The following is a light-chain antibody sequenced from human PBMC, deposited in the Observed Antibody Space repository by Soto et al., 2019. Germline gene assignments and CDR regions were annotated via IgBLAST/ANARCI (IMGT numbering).Light chain of an antibody. CDR1: HFVSSRS. Sequence: EIVLTQSPGPLSLSPGESATLLCRASHFVSSRSLAWYQQKPGQAPRLLIYGASTRATGIPDRFSGSGSGTDFTLTITPLEPEDFAVYFCQQYETSPITFGQGRRLEVK. CDR3: QQYETSPIT. CDR2: GAS. J-gene: IGKJ5*01. V-gene: IGKV3-20*01.